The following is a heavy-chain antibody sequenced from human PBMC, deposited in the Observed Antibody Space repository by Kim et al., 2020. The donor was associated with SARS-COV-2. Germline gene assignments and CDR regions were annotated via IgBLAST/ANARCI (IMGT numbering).Heavy chain of an antibody. V-gene: IGHV1-69*13. CDR1: GGTFSSYA. Sequence: SVKVSCKASGGTFSSYAISWVRQAPGQGLEWMGGIIPIFGTANYAQKFQGRGTITADESTSTAYMELSSLRSEDTAVYYCARDLEAVAGNYYYYGMDVWGQGTTVTVSS. D-gene: IGHD6-19*01. J-gene: IGHJ6*02. CDR2: IIPIFGTA. CDR3: ARDLEAVAGNYYYYGMDV.